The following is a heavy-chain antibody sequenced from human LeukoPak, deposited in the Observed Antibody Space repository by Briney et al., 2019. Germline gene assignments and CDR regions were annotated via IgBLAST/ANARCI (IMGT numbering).Heavy chain of an antibody. CDR3: TKYYDFWSGKYQKNGFDY. CDR2: IKSKTDGGTT. V-gene: IGHV3-15*01. Sequence: GGSLRLSCAASGFTFNNAWMSWVRQAPGKGLEWVGRIKSKTDGGTTDYAAPVKGRFTITRDDSKHTLSLQMNKLKSEDTAVYYGTKYYDFWSGKYQKNGFDYWGQGTLVTVSS. J-gene: IGHJ4*02. D-gene: IGHD3-3*01. CDR1: GFTFNNAW.